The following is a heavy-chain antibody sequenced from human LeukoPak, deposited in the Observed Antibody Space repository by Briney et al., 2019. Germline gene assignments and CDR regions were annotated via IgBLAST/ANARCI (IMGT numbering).Heavy chain of an antibody. CDR3: ARHAHDYFDY. Sequence: PGESLKISCKGSGYSFTSYWISWVRQMPGKGLEWMGRIDPSDSYTNYSPSFQGHVTISADKSISTAYLQWSSLKASDAAMYYCARHAHDYFDYWGQGTLVTVSS. J-gene: IGHJ4*02. CDR1: GYSFTSYW. V-gene: IGHV5-10-1*01. CDR2: IDPSDSYT.